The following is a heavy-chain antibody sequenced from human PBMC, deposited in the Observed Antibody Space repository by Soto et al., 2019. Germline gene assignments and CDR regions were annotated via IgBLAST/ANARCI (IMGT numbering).Heavy chain of an antibody. Sequence: ASVKVSCKASGYIFTAYSMHWVRQAPGQGLEWMGVVNPSGGSTNYAQKFQGRITMTRDTSTSTVYMDLSSLTSEDTAVYYCAREENCSDGICYSEYFQRWGQGTLATVSS. J-gene: IGHJ1*01. D-gene: IGHD2-15*01. CDR1: GYIFTAYS. V-gene: IGHV1-46*01. CDR3: AREENCSDGICYSEYFQR. CDR2: VNPSGGST.